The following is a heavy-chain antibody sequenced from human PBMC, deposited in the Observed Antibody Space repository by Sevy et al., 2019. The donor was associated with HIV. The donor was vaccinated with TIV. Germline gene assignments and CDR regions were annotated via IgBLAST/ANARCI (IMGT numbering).Heavy chain of an antibody. CDR2: SYYGGTT. D-gene: IGHD3-10*01. CDR1: GSTTFNSYY. J-gene: IGHJ4*02. V-gene: IGHV4-59*12. CDR3: ARDLYGSGNSLAF. Sequence: SETLSLTCTVSGSTTFNSYYCSWIRQAPGKGLEWIGYSYYGGTTSYNPSFKTRVAISMDTSKSQFSLKLTSVTAADTAVYYCARDLYGSGNSLAFWGQGAPVTVSS.